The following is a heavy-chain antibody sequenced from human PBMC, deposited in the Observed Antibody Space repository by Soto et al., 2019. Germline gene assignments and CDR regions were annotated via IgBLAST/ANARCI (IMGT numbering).Heavy chain of an antibody. D-gene: IGHD6-19*01. Sequence: GGSLRLSCAASGFTFSSYGMHWVRQAPGKGLEWVAVISYDGSNKYYADSVKGRFTISRDNSKNTLYLQMNSLRAEDTAVYYCAKDLPSEQWLVHYWGQGTLVTVSS. CDR1: GFTFSSYG. CDR2: ISYDGSNK. J-gene: IGHJ4*02. CDR3: AKDLPSEQWLVHY. V-gene: IGHV3-30*18.